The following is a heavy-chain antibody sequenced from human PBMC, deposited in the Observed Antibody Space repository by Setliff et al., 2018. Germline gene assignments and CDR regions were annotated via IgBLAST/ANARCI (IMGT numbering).Heavy chain of an antibody. J-gene: IGHJ4*02. CDR2: IHCGNGET. Sequence: ASVKVSCKAAGYALTSYALNWVRQAPGQGLEWMGWIHCGNGETQYSQDFQGRVSLTTDTSANTGYMELRTLKSEDTAVYYCARDDGGWNVFWGQGTVVTVSS. CDR3: ARDDGGWNVF. CDR1: GYALTSYA. D-gene: IGHD1-1*01. V-gene: IGHV1-3*01.